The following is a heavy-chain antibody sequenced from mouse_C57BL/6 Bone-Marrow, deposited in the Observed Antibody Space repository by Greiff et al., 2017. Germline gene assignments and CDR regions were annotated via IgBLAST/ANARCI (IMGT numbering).Heavy chain of an antibody. J-gene: IGHJ1*03. CDR3: EGWLLPWYFDV. V-gene: IGHV1-64*01. D-gene: IGHD2-3*01. CDR1: GYTFTSYW. CDR2: IHPNSGST. Sequence: QVQLKQPGAELVKPGASVKLSCKASGYTFTSYWMHWVKQRPGQGLEWIGMIHPNSGSTNYNEKFKSKATLTVDKSSSTAYMQLSSLTSEDSAVXYCEGWLLPWYFDVWGTGTTVTVSA.